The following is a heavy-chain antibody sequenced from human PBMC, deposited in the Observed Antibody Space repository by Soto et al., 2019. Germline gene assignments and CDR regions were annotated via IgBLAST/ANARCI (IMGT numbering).Heavy chain of an antibody. D-gene: IGHD1-26*01. CDR2: INPKSGGT. CDR1: GYTFTVYY. Sequence: ASVKVSCKASGYTFTVYYMHWVRQAPGQGLEWMGWINPKSGGTMYPQKFQGRVTMTWDTSISTAYMALTRLRSDDTAVCYCARDLAKGGGSAGFDYWGQGTLVTV. V-gene: IGHV1-2*02. CDR3: ARDLAKGGGSAGFDY. J-gene: IGHJ4*02.